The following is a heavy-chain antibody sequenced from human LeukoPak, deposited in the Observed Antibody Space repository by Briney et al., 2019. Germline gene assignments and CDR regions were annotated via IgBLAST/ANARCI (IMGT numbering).Heavy chain of an antibody. CDR2: IYSDGST. CDR3: ARATLDN. Sequence: GGSPRLSCAASGFSVSSNYITWVRQAPGKGLEWVSVIYSDGSTKYADSVKARFTISRDNSKNTVYLQMNRLRVEDTALYYCARATLDNWGQGTLVTVSS. J-gene: IGHJ4*02. CDR1: GFSVSSNY. V-gene: IGHV3-53*01.